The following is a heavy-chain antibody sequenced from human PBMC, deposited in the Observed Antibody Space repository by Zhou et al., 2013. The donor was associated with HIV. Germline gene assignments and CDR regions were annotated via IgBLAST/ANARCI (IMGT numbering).Heavy chain of an antibody. V-gene: IGHV1-2*02. D-gene: IGHD3-3*01. J-gene: IGHJ4*02. Sequence: QVQLVQSGAEVKKPGSSVKVSCKASGGSFISYAISWVRQAPGQVPEWMGWINPHSGGTSYAQKFQGRVTMTRDTSISTAYMELSRLRSDDTAVYYCARDFWSGYFSPYFDYWGQGTLVTVSS. CDR1: GGSFISYA. CDR3: ARDFWSGYFSPYFDY. CDR2: INPHSGGT.